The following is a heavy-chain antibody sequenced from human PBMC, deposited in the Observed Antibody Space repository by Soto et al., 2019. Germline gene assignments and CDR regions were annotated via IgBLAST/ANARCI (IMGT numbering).Heavy chain of an antibody. J-gene: IGHJ4*02. CDR3: ARLKTYDILNKSCY. Sequence: QVQLQESGPGLVKPSGTLSLTCAVSGGSIGSSNWWSWVRQSPGKGLEWIGEIYDSGSTNYNPSLKSRVPISPDKSKSQFDLNLSFVNGGDTAVYYCARLKTYDILNKSCYWGQGYLGTGSS. V-gene: IGHV4-4*02. D-gene: IGHD3-9*01. CDR2: IYDSGST. CDR1: GGSIGSSNW.